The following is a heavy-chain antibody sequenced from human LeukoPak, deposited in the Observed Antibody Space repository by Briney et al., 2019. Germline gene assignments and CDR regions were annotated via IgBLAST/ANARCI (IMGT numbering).Heavy chain of an antibody. CDR3: ARGGYYYDSSGYYLDY. CDR1: GFTFSSYW. V-gene: IGHV3-7*01. Sequence: GGSLRLSCAASGFTFSSYWMSWVRQAPRKGLEWVANIKQDGSEKYYVDSVKGRFTISRDNAKNSLYLQMNSLRAEDTAVYYCARGGYYYDSSGYYLDYWGQGTLVTVSS. D-gene: IGHD3-22*01. CDR2: IKQDGSEK. J-gene: IGHJ4*02.